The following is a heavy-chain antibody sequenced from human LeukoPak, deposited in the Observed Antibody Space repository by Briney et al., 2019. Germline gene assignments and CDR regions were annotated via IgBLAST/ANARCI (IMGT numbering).Heavy chain of an antibody. D-gene: IGHD3-10*01. CDR3: ARAPGRVRGAISSYYYYYHMDV. J-gene: IGHJ6*03. CDR1: GDTFTRYD. V-gene: IGHV1-8*01. CDR2: MNPNSGNT. Sequence: ASVRVSCEASGDTFTRYDINCVREAIRQRFEGMIWMNPNSGNTRYAQTFQRRVTMTRNTSISTVYMELSSLRSEDTAVYYCARAPGRVRGAISSYYYYYHMDVWGKGTTVTVSS.